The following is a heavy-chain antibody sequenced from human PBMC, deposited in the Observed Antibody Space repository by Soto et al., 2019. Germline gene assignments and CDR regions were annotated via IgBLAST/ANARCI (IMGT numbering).Heavy chain of an antibody. V-gene: IGHV4-59*08. CDR1: GGSISSYY. CDR3: ARSSRGLGDFYDY. J-gene: IGHJ4*02. D-gene: IGHD2-15*01. Sequence: SETLSLTCTVSGGSISSYYWSWIRQPPEKGLEWIGYIYYSGSTNYNPSLKSRVTISVDTSKNQFSLKLSSVTAADTAVFYCARSSRGLGDFYDYWGQGTLVTVSS. CDR2: IYYSGST.